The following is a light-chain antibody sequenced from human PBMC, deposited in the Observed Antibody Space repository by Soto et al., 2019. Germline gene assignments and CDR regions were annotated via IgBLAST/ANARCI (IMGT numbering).Light chain of an antibody. Sequence: QSALTQPASVSGSPGQSITISCTGTSSDVGSYNLVSWYQQHPGKAPKLMIYEGSKRPSGVSNRFSGSKSGNTASLTISGLQAEDEADYYCCSYAGSSTLVFGTGNKLTVL. V-gene: IGLV2-23*01. CDR1: SSDVGSYNL. CDR2: EGS. CDR3: CSYAGSSTLV. J-gene: IGLJ1*01.